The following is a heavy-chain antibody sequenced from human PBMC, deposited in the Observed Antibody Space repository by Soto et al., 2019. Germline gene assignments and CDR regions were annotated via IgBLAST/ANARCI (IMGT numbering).Heavy chain of an antibody. V-gene: IGHV3-21*01. Sequence: DVQLVESGGGLVKPGGSLRLSCAASGFTFSTYSMNWVRQAPGKGLEWVSSISSSGSHVSYAYSMKGRFTISRDNAKDSLYLQMSSLGAEDTAVYYCARDGPKFGDDAFDIWGQGTMVTVSS. CDR3: ARDGPKFGDDAFDI. D-gene: IGHD3-10*02. CDR2: ISSSGSHV. J-gene: IGHJ3*02. CDR1: GFTFSTYS.